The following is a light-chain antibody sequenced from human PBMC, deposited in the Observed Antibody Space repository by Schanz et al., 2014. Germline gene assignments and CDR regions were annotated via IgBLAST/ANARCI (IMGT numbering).Light chain of an antibody. CDR3: QQYNNWPWT. V-gene: IGKV3-15*01. CDR2: AAS. Sequence: VLTQSPGTLSLSPGERATLSCRASQSVRSRNLAWYQQKPGQAPRLLIYAASSRATGIPAKFSGSGSGTEFTLTISSLQSEDFAVYFCQQYNNWPWTFGQGTKVDIK. J-gene: IGKJ1*01. CDR1: QSVRSRN.